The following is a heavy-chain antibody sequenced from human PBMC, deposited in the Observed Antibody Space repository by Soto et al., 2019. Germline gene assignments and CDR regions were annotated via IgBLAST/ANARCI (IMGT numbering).Heavy chain of an antibody. V-gene: IGHV3-23*01. J-gene: IGHJ6*02. CDR2: ISGSGGST. CDR1: GFTFSSYA. Sequence: GGSLRLSCAASGFTFSSYAMSWVRQAPGKGLEWVSAISGSGGSTYYADSVKGRFTISRDNSKNTLYLQMNSLRAEDTAVYYCAKVVGATPLHYYYYGMDVWGQGTTVTVSS. CDR3: AKVVGATPLHYYYYGMDV. D-gene: IGHD1-26*01.